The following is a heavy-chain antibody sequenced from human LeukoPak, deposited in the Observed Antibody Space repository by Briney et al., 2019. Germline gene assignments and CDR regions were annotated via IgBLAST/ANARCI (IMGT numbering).Heavy chain of an antibody. V-gene: IGHV4-59*01. CDR2: IFYSGGA. J-gene: IGHJ2*01. CDR1: GGSIRSYY. D-gene: IGHD6-13*01. Sequence: SETLSLTCTVSGGSIRSYYWSWIRQPPGKGLEWIGYIFYSGGANYNPSLKSRVTISVDTSKNQFSLKMTSVTAADTAVYYCARVYYSNSYDYWYFDLWGRGTLVTVSS. CDR3: ARVYYSNSYDYWYFDL.